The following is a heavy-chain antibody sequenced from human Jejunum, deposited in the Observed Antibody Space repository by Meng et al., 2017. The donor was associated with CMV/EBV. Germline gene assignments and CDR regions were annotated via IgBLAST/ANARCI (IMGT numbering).Heavy chain of an antibody. D-gene: IGHD6-19*01. CDR2: ISVGSTVI. Sequence: MNWVRQAPGKGLEWVSYISVGSTVIYYADSVRGRFTISGDNAKNSLYLQMNDLRPEDTAVYYCAREEVRYSSGWYARDWYSDGMDVWGRGTTVTVSS. J-gene: IGHJ6*02. CDR3: AREEVRYSSGWYARDWYSDGMDV. V-gene: IGHV3-48*04.